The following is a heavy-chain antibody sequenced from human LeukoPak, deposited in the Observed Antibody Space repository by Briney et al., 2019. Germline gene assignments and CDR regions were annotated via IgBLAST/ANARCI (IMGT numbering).Heavy chain of an antibody. CDR3: ARVADDYGDPGAFDI. Sequence: SETLSLTCTVSGGSISSYYWSRIRQPPGKGLEWIGYIYYSGSTNYNPSLKSRATISVDTSKNQFSLNLSSVTAADTAVYYCARVADDYGDPGAFDIWGQGTMVTVSS. J-gene: IGHJ3*02. D-gene: IGHD4-17*01. CDR1: GGSISSYY. CDR2: IYYSGST. V-gene: IGHV4-59*01.